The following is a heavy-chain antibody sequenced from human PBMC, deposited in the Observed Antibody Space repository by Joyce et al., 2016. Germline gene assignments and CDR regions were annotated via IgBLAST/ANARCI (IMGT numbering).Heavy chain of an antibody. CDR2: IYPGDSYT. Sequence: EVQLVQSGAEVKKPGESLKISCKGSGYNSFTHFWIGWVRQMPGKGLEWMGIIYPGDSYTRYSPSFQGQVTISAEKSISTAYVQWSSLKTSDTAMYYCARRDDYNSAVGAFDFWGQGTMVTVSS. CDR3: ARRDDYNSAVGAFDF. V-gene: IGHV5-51*01. CDR1: GYNSFTHFW. J-gene: IGHJ3*01. D-gene: IGHD5-24*01.